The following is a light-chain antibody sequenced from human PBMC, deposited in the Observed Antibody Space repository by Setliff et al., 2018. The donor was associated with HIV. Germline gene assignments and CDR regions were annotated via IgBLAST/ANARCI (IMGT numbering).Light chain of an antibody. CDR3: QQYNNWPRT. CDR2: GAS. Sequence: EIVMTQSPATLSVSPGERATLSCRAGQSISGNLAWYQHKLGQAPRLLIYGASTRATGIPARFSGSGSGTEFTLTISSLQSEDFAVYYCQQYNNWPRTFGQGTK. CDR1: QSISGN. V-gene: IGKV3-15*01. J-gene: IGKJ1*01.